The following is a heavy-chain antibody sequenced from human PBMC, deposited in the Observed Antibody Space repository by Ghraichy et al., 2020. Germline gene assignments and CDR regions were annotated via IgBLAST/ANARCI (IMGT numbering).Heavy chain of an antibody. D-gene: IGHD6-19*01. CDR1: GGSFSGYY. V-gene: IGHV4-34*01. Sequence: SETLSLTCAVYGGSFSGYYWSWIRQPPGKGLEWIGEINHSGSTNYNPSLKSRVTISVDTSKNQFSLKLSSVTAADTAVYYCARGLGLAVAGTWDKIGVLFDYWGQGTLVTVSS. CDR2: INHSGST. CDR3: ARGLGLAVAGTWDKIGVLFDY. J-gene: IGHJ4*02.